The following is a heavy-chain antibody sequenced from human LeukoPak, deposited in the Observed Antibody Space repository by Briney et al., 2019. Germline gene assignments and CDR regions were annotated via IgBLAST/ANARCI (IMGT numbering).Heavy chain of an antibody. CDR3: AKNPNYGPLWYFDY. V-gene: IGHV3-30*02. J-gene: IGHJ4*02. D-gene: IGHD4-17*01. CDR1: GFTFSSYG. Sequence: PGGSLRLSCAASGFTFSSYGMHWVRQAPGKGLEWVAFIRYDGSNKYYADSVKGRFTISRDNSKNTLYLQMNSLRAEDTAVYYCAKNPNYGPLWYFDYWGQGTLVTVSS. CDR2: IRYDGSNK.